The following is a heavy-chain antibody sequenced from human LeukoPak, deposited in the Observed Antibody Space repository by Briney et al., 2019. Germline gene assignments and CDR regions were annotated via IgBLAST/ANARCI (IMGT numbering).Heavy chain of an antibody. CDR2: ISSSSSTI. CDR3: ARDPGDSSGFWGNERPKEERYNWFDP. J-gene: IGHJ5*02. D-gene: IGHD3-22*01. CDR1: GFTFSSYS. Sequence: GGSLRLSCAASGFTFSSYSMNWVRQAPGKGLEWVSYISSSSSTIYYADSVKGRFTISRDNAKNSLYLQMNSLRAEDTAVYYCARDPGDSSGFWGNERPKEERYNWFDPWGQGTLVTVSS. V-gene: IGHV3-48*04.